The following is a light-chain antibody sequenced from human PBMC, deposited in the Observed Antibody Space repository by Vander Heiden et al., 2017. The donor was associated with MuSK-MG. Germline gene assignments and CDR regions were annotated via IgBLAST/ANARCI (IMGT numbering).Light chain of an antibody. CDR3: AAYACKKVVV. V-gene: IGLV2-8*01. Sequence: QSALTQPPSASGSPGQSVTISCTGTSSDVGAYIFVSWYQQHPGKAPTLIIYEVTKRPSGVPDRFSGSKSGNTASLTVSGLQPEDEADYYCAAYACKKVVVFGGGTKLTVL. CDR2: EVT. CDR1: SSDVGAYIF. J-gene: IGLJ2*01.